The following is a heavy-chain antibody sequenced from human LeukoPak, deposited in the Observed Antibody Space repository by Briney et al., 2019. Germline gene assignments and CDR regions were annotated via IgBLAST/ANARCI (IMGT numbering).Heavy chain of an antibody. D-gene: IGHD4-23*01. V-gene: IGHV3-30-3*01. J-gene: IGHJ3*02. CDR3: ARDHDYGGNSFAFDI. Sequence: GGSLRLSCAASGFTFSSYAMHWVRQAPGKGLEWVAVISYDGSNKYYADSVKGRFTISRDNSKNTLYLQMNSLRAEDTAAYYCARDHDYGGNSFAFDIWGQGTMVTVSS. CDR1: GFTFSSYA. CDR2: ISYDGSNK.